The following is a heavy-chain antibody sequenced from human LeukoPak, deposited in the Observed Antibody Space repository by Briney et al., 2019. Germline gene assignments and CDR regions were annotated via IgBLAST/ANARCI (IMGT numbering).Heavy chain of an antibody. Sequence: ASVKVSCKASGYTFTSYYMHWVRQAPGQGLEWMGIINPSGGSTSYAQKFQGRVTMTRDTSTSTVYMELSSLRSEDTAVYYCARDRAVTMIVVDNWFDPWGQGTLVTVSS. CDR1: GYTFTSYY. CDR2: INPSGGST. J-gene: IGHJ5*02. CDR3: ARDRAVTMIVVDNWFDP. D-gene: IGHD3-22*01. V-gene: IGHV1-46*01.